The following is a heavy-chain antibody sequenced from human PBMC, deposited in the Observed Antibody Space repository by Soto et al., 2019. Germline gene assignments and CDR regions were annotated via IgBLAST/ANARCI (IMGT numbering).Heavy chain of an antibody. CDR3: ARDTPSGVAAAGVPYGMDV. Sequence: SETLSLACTVSGGSISSGGYYWSWIRQHPGKGLEWIGYIYYSGSTYYNPSLKSRVTISVDTSKNQFSLKLSSVTAADTAVYYCARDTPSGVAAAGVPYGMDVWGQGTTVTVSS. CDR1: GGSISSGGYY. J-gene: IGHJ6*02. D-gene: IGHD6-13*01. V-gene: IGHV4-31*03. CDR2: IYYSGST.